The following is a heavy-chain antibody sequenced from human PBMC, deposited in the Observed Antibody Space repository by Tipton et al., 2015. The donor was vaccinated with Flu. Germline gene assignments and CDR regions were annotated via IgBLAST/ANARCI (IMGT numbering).Heavy chain of an antibody. CDR2: ISSSSSYI. D-gene: IGHD1-14*01. V-gene: IGHV3-21*01. Sequence: SLRLSCAASGFTFSSYSMNWVRQAPGKGLEWVSSISSSSSYIYYADSVKGRFTISRDNAKNSLYLQMNSLRAEDTAVYYCARDRSPNQYYYYGMDVWGQGTTVTVSS. CDR1: GFTFSSYS. CDR3: ARDRSPNQYYYYGMDV. J-gene: IGHJ6*02.